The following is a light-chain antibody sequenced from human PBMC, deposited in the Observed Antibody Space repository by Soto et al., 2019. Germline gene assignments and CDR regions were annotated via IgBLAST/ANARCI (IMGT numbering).Light chain of an antibody. CDR2: DAS. CDR1: QSISSIY. V-gene: IGKV3-11*01. Sequence: ESVLTQSPATLSLSPGERATLSCRAIQSISSIYLAWYQQKPGQAPRLLIFDASKRATGIPARFSGTGSGTDFTLTISSLEPEDVAVYYCQQRSNWPPVTFGQGTKVDIK. CDR3: QQRSNWPPVT. J-gene: IGKJ1*01.